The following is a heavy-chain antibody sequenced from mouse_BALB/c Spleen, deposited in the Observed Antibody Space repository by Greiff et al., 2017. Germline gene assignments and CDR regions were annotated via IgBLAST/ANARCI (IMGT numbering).Heavy chain of an antibody. Sequence: EVQLQESGPSLVKPSQTLSLTCSVTGDSITSGYWNWIRQFPGNKLEWMGYISYSGSTSYNPSLKSRISITRDTSKNQFFLQLNSVTTEDTATYYCARRDYDYPYAMDYWGQGTSVTVSS. V-gene: IGHV3-2*02. D-gene: IGHD2-4*01. CDR2: ISYSGST. J-gene: IGHJ4*01. CDR1: GDSITSGY. CDR3: ARRDYDYPYAMDY.